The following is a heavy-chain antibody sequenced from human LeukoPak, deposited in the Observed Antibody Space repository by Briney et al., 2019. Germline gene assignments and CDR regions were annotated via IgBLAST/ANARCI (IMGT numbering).Heavy chain of an antibody. D-gene: IGHD6-13*01. CDR3: ARQGSSFDAFDI. V-gene: IGHV5-10-1*01. CDR2: IDPSDSYT. CDR1: GYSFTRYW. J-gene: IGHJ3*02. Sequence: GESLKISCKGSGYSFTRYWISWVRQMPGKGLEWMGRIDPSDSYTNYSPSFQGHVTISADKSISTAYLQWSSLKASDTAMYYCARQGSSFDAFDIWGQGTMVTVSS.